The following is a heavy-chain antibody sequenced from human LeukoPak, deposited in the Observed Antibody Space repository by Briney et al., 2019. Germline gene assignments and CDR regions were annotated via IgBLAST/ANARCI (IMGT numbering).Heavy chain of an antibody. V-gene: IGHV3-30*03. CDR2: TAHDGRNN. CDR1: GFTSSDYG. J-gene: IGHJ4*02. Sequence: GGSLRLSCTASGFTSSDYGMHWVRQAPGKGLEWVAVTAHDGRNNLYAESGRGRFTISRDNSKNTLYLQMNSLRAEDTAMYYCARDSRRYNWNYEGFDYWGQGTLVTVSS. CDR3: ARDSRRYNWNYEGFDY. D-gene: IGHD1-7*01.